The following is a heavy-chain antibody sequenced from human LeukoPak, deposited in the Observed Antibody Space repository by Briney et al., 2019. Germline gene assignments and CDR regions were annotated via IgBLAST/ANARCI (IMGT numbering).Heavy chain of an antibody. V-gene: IGHV3-23*01. Sequence: GGSLRISCAASGFTFSSYAMSWVRQAPGKGLEWVSAISGSGGSTYYADSVKGRFTISRDNSKNTLYLQMNSLRAEDTAVYYCAKVKGFLEWLFPFDYWGQGTLVTVSS. CDR1: GFTFSSYA. J-gene: IGHJ4*02. D-gene: IGHD3-3*01. CDR3: AKVKGFLEWLFPFDY. CDR2: ISGSGGST.